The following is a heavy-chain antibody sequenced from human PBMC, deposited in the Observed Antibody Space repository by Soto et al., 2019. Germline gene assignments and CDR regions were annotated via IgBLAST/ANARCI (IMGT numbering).Heavy chain of an antibody. V-gene: IGHV3-23*01. Sequence: EVQLLESGGGLVQPGGSLRLSCAASGFTFSSYAMTWVRKAPGKGLEWVSAISGGGGKTYYADSVLGRFTISRDISKNSLDVQMNSLRGEDKAVYYGARWYSGSWAPFDSWGQGTLVTVSS. D-gene: IGHD1-26*01. J-gene: IGHJ4*02. CDR2: ISGGGGKT. CDR1: GFTFSSYA. CDR3: ARWYSGSWAPFDS.